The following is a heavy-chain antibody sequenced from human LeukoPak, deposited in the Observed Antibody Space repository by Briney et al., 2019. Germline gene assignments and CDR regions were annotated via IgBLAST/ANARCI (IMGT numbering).Heavy chain of an antibody. Sequence: SETLSLTCSVSGGSISSANHYWSWIRQHPGKGLEWIAYIHYSGTPYYNPSLKSRVTISVDTSKNQFSLKLSSVTAADTAVYYCARYGTVNREAFDIWGQGTTVTVSS. CDR3: ARYGTVNREAFDI. J-gene: IGHJ3*02. D-gene: IGHD4-17*01. CDR1: GGSISSANHY. V-gene: IGHV4-31*02. CDR2: IHYSGTP.